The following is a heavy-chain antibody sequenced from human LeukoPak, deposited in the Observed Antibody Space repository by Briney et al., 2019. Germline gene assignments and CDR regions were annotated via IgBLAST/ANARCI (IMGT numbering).Heavy chain of an antibody. CDR2: ILVGSGNT. CDR1: GFTFTSTA. J-gene: IGHJ4*02. CDR3: ASDPPYTSSSAW. Sequence: GTSVTVSCKASGFTFTSTAVQWVRQAHGQRLEWIGWILVGSGNTNYAQMFQERVTLTWDVSTSTAYMVLSSLRSEDTAIYYCASDPPYTSSSAWWGQGTLVTVSS. D-gene: IGHD2-2*01. V-gene: IGHV1-58*01.